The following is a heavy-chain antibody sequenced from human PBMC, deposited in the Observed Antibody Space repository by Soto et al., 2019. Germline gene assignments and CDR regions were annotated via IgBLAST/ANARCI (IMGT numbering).Heavy chain of an antibody. V-gene: IGHV3-15*07. D-gene: IGHD4-17*01. CDR1: GFTFSNAW. Sequence: GESLRLSCAASGFTFSNAWMNWVRQAPGKGLEWVGRIKSKTDGGTTDYAAPVKGRFTISRDDSKNTLYLQMNSLKTEDTAVYYCTTDRDWSLNDYGDYDPIRSRYYYGMDVWGQGTTVTVSS. CDR2: IKSKTDGGTT. J-gene: IGHJ6*02. CDR3: TTDRDWSLNDYGDYDPIRSRYYYGMDV.